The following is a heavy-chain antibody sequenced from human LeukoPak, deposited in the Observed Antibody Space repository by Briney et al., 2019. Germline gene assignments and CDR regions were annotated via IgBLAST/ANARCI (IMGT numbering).Heavy chain of an antibody. V-gene: IGHV3-23*01. CDR2: ISGSGDST. CDR3: ARETDFDY. Sequence: GSLRLSCTASGFTFTSYAMSWVRQAPGKGLEWVSSISGSGDSTYYADSVKGRFTISRDNSKNTLYLQMNSLRAEDTAVYYCARETDFDYWGQGTLVTVSS. J-gene: IGHJ4*02. CDR1: GFTFTSYA.